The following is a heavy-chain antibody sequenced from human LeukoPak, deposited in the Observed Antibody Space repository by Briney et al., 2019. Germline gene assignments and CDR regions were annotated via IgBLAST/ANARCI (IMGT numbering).Heavy chain of an antibody. V-gene: IGHV4-34*01. Sequence: SETLSLTCAVYGGSFNGYYWSWIRQPPGKGLEWIGEINHSGSTNYNPSLKSRVTISVDTSKNQFSLKLSSVTAADTAVYYCARGPLGYCSSTSCYVPRQPRYYYYYMDVWGKGTTVTVSS. D-gene: IGHD2-2*01. CDR3: ARGPLGYCSSTSCYVPRQPRYYYYYMDV. J-gene: IGHJ6*03. CDR1: GGSFNGYY. CDR2: INHSGST.